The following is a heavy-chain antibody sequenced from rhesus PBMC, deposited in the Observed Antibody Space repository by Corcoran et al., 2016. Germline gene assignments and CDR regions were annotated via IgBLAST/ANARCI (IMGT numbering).Heavy chain of an antibody. CDR1: GGSISSGYYY. CDR3: ARFRGGAVAGAYFDY. J-gene: IGHJ4*01. CDR2: ITYRGRT. V-gene: IGHV4-122*02. Sequence: QVQLQESGPGLVKPSETLSLTCAVSGGSISSGYYYWSWIRPPPGKGLEWIGYITYRGRTSYNPALKSRVTISIDTSKNQLALKLSSVTAADTAVYYCARFRGGAVAGAYFDYWGQGVLVTVSS. D-gene: IGHD6-37*01.